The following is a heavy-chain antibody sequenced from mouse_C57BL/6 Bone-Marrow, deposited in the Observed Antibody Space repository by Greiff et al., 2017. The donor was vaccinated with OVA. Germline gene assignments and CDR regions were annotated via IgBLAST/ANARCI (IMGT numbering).Heavy chain of an antibody. J-gene: IGHJ1*03. CDR3: ARLLWYFDV. CDR1: GFTFSSYA. V-gene: IGHV5-4*03. Sequence: EVNLVESGGGLVKPGGSLKLSCAASGFTFSSYAMSWVRQTPEKRLEWVATISDGGSYTYYPDNVKGRFTISRDNAKNNLYLQMSHLKSEDTAMYYCARLLWYFDVWGTGTTVTVSS. D-gene: IGHD2-12*01. CDR2: ISDGGSYT.